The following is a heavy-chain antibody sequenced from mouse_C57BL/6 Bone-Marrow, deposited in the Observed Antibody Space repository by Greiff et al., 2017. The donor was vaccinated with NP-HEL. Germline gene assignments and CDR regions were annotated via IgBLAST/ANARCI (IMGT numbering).Heavy chain of an antibody. CDR1: GYAFSSSW. CDR2: IYPGDGDT. J-gene: IGHJ3*01. CDR3: ASQRIGLAY. V-gene: IGHV1-82*01. Sequence: VQLQQSGPELVKPGASVKISCKASGYAFSSSWMNWVKQRPGKGLEWIGRIYPGDGDTNYNGKFKGKATLTADKSSSTAYMQLSSLTSEDSAVYFCASQRIGLAYWGQGTLVTVSA.